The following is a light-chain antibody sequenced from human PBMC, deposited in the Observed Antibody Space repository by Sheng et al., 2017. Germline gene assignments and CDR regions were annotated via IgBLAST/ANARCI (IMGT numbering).Light chain of an antibody. Sequence: QSALTQPRSVSGSPGQSVTISCTGTSSNVGAYNFVSWYQQHPGKAPKLIVYDVSKRPSGVPDRFSGSKFGNTASLAISGLQADDEAEYYCYSYAGTYTLVFGGGTKLTVL. J-gene: IGLJ2*01. CDR1: SSNVGAYNF. V-gene: IGLV2-11*01. CDR2: DVS. CDR3: YSYAGTYTLV.